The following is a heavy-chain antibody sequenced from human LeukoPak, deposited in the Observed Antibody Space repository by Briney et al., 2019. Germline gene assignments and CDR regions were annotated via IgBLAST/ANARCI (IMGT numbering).Heavy chain of an antibody. Sequence: GASVKVSCKASGYTFTSYGISWVRQAPGQGLEWMGWISAYNGNTNYAQKLQGRVTMTTDTSTSTVYMELRSLRSDDTAVYYCATQLGHIGNGYDYDNWGQGTLVTVSS. V-gene: IGHV1-18*01. D-gene: IGHD5-12*01. CDR3: ATQLGHIGNGYDYDN. CDR1: GYTFTSYG. CDR2: ISAYNGNT. J-gene: IGHJ4*02.